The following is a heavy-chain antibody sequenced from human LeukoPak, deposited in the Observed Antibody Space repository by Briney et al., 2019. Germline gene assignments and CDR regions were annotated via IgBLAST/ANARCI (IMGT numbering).Heavy chain of an antibody. CDR1: GGSFSGYY. Sequence: SETLSLTCAVYGGSFSGYYWSWIRQPPGKGLEWIGEINHSGSTNYNPSLKSRVTISVDTSKNQFSLKLSSVTAADTAVYYCARDLRPLRFLEWSDYGMDVWGQGTTATVSS. CDR3: ARDLRPLRFLEWSDYGMDV. CDR2: INHSGST. V-gene: IGHV4-34*01. J-gene: IGHJ6*02. D-gene: IGHD3-3*01.